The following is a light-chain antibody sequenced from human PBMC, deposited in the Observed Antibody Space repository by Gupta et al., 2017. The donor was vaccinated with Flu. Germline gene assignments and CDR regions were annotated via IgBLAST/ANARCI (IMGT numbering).Light chain of an antibody. Sequence: EIVLTQSPATLSVSPGETATLSCRASQSVRSNLAWYQQKPGQAPSLLIYGASTRATGIPARFSGSGSGTEFTLTISSLQSEDFAVYYCQQYNNWSPWTFGQGTKVDVK. CDR3: QQYNNWSPWT. V-gene: IGKV3-15*01. CDR2: GAS. J-gene: IGKJ1*01. CDR1: QSVRSN.